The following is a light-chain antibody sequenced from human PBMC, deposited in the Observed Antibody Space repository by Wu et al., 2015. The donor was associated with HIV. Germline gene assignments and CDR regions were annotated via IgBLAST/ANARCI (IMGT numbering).Light chain of an antibody. CDR3: QQYNNWPPMT. Sequence: EIVLTQSPGTLSLSPGERAILSCRASQSVSSRSVAWYQQKPGQAPRLLIYGASTRATGIPARFSGSGSGTDFTLTISSLQSEDFAVYYCQQYNNWPPMTFGQGTKVEIK. CDR1: QSVSSR. V-gene: IGKV3-15*01. J-gene: IGKJ1*01. CDR2: GAS.